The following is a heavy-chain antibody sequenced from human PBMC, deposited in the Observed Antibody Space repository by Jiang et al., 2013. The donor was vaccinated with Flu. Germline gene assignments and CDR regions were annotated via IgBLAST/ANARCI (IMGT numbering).Heavy chain of an antibody. V-gene: IGHV4-59*01. CDR2: IYYSGST. Sequence: PSETLSLTCTVSGGSISSYYWSWIRQPPGKGLEWIGYIYYSGSTNYNPSLKSRVTISVDTSKNQFSLKLSSVTAADTAVYYCARGIAVAGMFAYYFDYWGQGTLVTVSS. D-gene: IGHD6-19*01. CDR1: GGSISSYY. CDR3: ARGIAVAGMFAYYFDY. J-gene: IGHJ4*02.